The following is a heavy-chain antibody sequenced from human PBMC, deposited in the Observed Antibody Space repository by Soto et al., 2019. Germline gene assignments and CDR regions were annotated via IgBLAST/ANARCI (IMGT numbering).Heavy chain of an antibody. CDR2: IIPILGIA. J-gene: IGHJ6*03. CDR1: GGTFSSYT. CDR3: ARGGRDCSSTSCPLYYYYMDV. V-gene: IGHV1-69*02. Sequence: SVKVSCKASGGTFSSYTISWVRQAPGQGLEWMGRIIPILGIANYAQKFQGRVTITADKSTSTAYMELSSLRSEDTAVYYCARGGRDCSSTSCPLYYYYMDVWGKGTTVTVSS. D-gene: IGHD2-2*01.